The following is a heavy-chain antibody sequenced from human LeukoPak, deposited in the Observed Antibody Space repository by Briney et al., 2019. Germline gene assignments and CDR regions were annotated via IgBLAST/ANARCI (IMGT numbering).Heavy chain of an antibody. D-gene: IGHD6-19*01. V-gene: IGHV1-46*01. Sequence: ASVKVSCKASGYTFTSYYMHWVRQAPGQGLEWMGIINPSGGSTSYAQKFQGRVTMTTDTSTSTAYMELRSPRSDDTAVYYCARRISSGPGFDYWGQGTLVTVSS. J-gene: IGHJ4*02. CDR2: INPSGGST. CDR1: GYTFTSYY. CDR3: ARRISSGPGFDY.